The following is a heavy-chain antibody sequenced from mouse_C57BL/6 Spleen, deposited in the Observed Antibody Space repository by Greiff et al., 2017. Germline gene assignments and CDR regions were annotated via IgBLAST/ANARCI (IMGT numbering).Heavy chain of an antibody. J-gene: IGHJ2*01. CDR2: IYPGDGDT. Sequence: QVQLKQSGPELVKPGASVKISCKASGYAFSSSWMNWVKQRPGKGLEWIGRIYPGDGDTNYNGKFKGKATLTADKSSSTAYMQLSSLTSEDSAVYFCASGRPGSSGYGYWGQGTTLTVSS. D-gene: IGHD3-2*02. CDR1: GYAFSSSW. V-gene: IGHV1-82*01. CDR3: ASGRPGSSGYGY.